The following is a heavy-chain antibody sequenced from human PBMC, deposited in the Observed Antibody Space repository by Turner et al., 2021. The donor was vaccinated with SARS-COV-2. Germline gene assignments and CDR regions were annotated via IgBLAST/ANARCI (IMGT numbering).Heavy chain of an antibody. CDR2: IWYDGSNK. J-gene: IGHJ4*02. Sequence: QVQLVESGGGVVQPGRSLRLSCAASSFTFSSYGMHWVRQPPGKGLEWVALIWYDGSNKYYADSVKGRFTISRDNSKNTLYLQMNSLRAEDTAVYYCARDLFQDYGSGSYRLDYWGQGTLVTVSS. CDR1: SFTFSSYG. CDR3: ARDLFQDYGSGSYRLDY. D-gene: IGHD3-10*01. V-gene: IGHV3-33*01.